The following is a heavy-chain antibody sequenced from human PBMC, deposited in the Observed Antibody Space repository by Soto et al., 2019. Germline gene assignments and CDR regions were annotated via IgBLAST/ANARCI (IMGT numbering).Heavy chain of an antibody. D-gene: IGHD3-22*01. J-gene: IGHJ5*02. CDR1: GGSVSSGSFY. CDR2: IYYSGST. Sequence: SETLSLTCTVSGGSVSSGSFYWSWIRQSPGKGLEWIGYIYYSGSTNYNPSLKSRVTISVDTSKNQLSLKLSSVTAADTAVYYCARVPYYDSSRIWFDPWGQGTLVTVSS. V-gene: IGHV4-61*01. CDR3: ARVPYYDSSRIWFDP.